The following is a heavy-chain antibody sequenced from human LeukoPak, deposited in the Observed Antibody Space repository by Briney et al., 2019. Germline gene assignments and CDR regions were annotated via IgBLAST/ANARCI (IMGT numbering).Heavy chain of an antibody. D-gene: IGHD2-21*01. CDR2: ISSSSYI. V-gene: IGHV3-21*04. J-gene: IGHJ2*01. CDR1: GFTFSSYS. Sequence: GGSLRLSCAASGFTFSSYSMNWVRQAPGKGLEWVSSISSSSYIYYADSVKGRFTISRDNSKNTLYLQMSSLRAEDTAVYYCAKDLFLWYFDLWGRGTLVTVSS. CDR3: AKDLFLWYFDL.